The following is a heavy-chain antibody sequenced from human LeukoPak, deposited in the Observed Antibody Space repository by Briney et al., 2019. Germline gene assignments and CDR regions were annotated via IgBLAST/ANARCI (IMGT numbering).Heavy chain of an antibody. V-gene: IGHV3-33*08. CDR2: IWYDGSNK. D-gene: IGHD6-19*01. CDR1: GFTFSTYS. J-gene: IGHJ4*02. Sequence: PGGSLRLSCAASGFTFSTYSMNWVRQAPGKGLEWVAVIWYDGSNKYYADSVKGRFTVSRDNSKSTLYLQMNSLRAEDTAVYYCASTSGWYEPIDYWGQGTLVTVSS. CDR3: ASTSGWYEPIDY.